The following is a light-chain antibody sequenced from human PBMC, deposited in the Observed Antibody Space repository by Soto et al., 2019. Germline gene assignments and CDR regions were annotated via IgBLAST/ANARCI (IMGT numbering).Light chain of an antibody. V-gene: IGKV3-15*01. J-gene: IGKJ5*01. CDR3: QHYNNWPPIT. CDR2: GAS. Sequence: EIVLTQSPATLSLSPGERATLSCRASQSVSSNLAWYQQKPGQAPRLLIYGASTRATGTPARFSGSGSGTEFTLTISSLQSEDFAVYYCQHYNNWPPITFGQGTRLEIK. CDR1: QSVSSN.